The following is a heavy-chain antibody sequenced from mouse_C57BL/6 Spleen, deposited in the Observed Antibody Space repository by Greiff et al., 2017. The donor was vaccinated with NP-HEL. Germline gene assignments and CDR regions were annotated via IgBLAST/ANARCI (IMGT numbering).Heavy chain of an antibody. J-gene: IGHJ2*01. Sequence: EVQGVESGEGLVKPGGSLKLSCAASGFTFSSYAMSWVRQTPEQRLEWVAYISRGGDYIYYAHTVKGRFTISRDNARNTLYLQMSSLKSEDTAMYYCTREGTGYFDYWGQGTTLTVSA. CDR2: ISRGGDYI. CDR3: TREGTGYFDY. V-gene: IGHV5-9-1*02. CDR1: GFTFSSYA.